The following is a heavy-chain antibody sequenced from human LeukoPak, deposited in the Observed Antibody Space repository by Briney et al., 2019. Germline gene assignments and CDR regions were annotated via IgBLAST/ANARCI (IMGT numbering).Heavy chain of an antibody. J-gene: IGHJ6*03. D-gene: IGHD3-10*01. Sequence: PGGSLRLSCAASGFTFSSYSMNWVRQAPGKGLEWVSAISGSGGSTYYADSVKGRFTISRDNSKNTLYLQMNSLRAEDTAVYYCAKDGGDGSGSPNMDVWGKGTTVTVSS. CDR2: ISGSGGST. CDR3: AKDGGDGSGSPNMDV. CDR1: GFTFSSYS. V-gene: IGHV3-23*01.